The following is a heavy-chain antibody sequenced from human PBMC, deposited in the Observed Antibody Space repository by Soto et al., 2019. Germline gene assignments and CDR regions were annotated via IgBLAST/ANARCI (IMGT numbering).Heavy chain of an antibody. Sequence: ASVKVSCKASGGTFSSYAIIWVRQAPGQGLEWMGGIIPIFGTANYAQKFQGGVTITADESTSTAYMELSSLRSEDTAVYYCARDDVATISYYGMDVWGQGTTVTVSS. CDR2: IIPIFGTA. CDR3: ARDDVATISYYGMDV. J-gene: IGHJ6*02. CDR1: GGTFSSYA. V-gene: IGHV1-69*13. D-gene: IGHD5-12*01.